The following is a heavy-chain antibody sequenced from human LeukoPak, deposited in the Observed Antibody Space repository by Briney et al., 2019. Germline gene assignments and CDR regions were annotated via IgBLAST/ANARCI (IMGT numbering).Heavy chain of an antibody. D-gene: IGHD6-19*01. CDR3: ARGLRLASSYYYYYMDV. Sequence: SETLSLTCTVSGGSISSSSYYWGWIRQPPGKGLEWIGSIYYSGSTYYNPSLKSRVTISVDTSKNQFSLKLSSVTAADTAVYYCARGLRLASSYYYYYMDVWGKGTTVTVSS. V-gene: IGHV4-39*01. CDR1: GGSISSSSYY. J-gene: IGHJ6*03. CDR2: IYYSGST.